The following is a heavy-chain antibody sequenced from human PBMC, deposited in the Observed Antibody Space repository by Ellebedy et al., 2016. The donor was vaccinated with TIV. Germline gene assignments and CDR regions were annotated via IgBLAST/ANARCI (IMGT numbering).Heavy chain of an antibody. CDR2: IYYTGTT. CDR3: ARGGSGWFFDI. J-gene: IGHJ4*02. Sequence: SETLSLTCSVYGGSIWTYRWRWIRQPPGKGLEWIGDIYYTGTTRCNPSLKSRVAMSVDMSKSQLSLKLGSVIPVDTALYYCARGGSGWFFDIWGQGTLVTVSS. V-gene: IGHV4-59*01. D-gene: IGHD6-19*01. CDR1: GGSIWTYR.